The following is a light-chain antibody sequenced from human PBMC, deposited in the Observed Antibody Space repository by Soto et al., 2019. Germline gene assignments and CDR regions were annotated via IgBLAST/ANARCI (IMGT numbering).Light chain of an antibody. J-gene: IGKJ5*01. CDR1: QSISSS. V-gene: IGKV1-39*01. Sequence: VQMYQSLSSLSTYIKDRVTITYWASQSISSSFNWYQQKPGKAPNLLIYVASSLQSEVPSRLSGSGSGTDFTLNITSLQPEDFETYYCQKSYGTPITFGQGTRLEI. CDR2: VAS. CDR3: QKSYGTPIT.